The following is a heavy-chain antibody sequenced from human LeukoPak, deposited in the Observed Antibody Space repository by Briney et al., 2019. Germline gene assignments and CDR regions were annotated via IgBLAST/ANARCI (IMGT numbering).Heavy chain of an antibody. Sequence: SETLSLTCAVSGGSISTNNWWSWVRQPPGRGLEWIADIYHTGSTNYSPSLKSRVTISVDKSKNQFFLTLNSVTAADTAVYYCARLGGVARRKDYYDSRSPGTSFFDYWGQGTLVTVSS. J-gene: IGHJ4*02. CDR1: GGSISTNNW. CDR2: IYHTGST. V-gene: IGHV4-4*02. CDR3: ARLGGVARRKDYYDSRSPGTSFFDY. D-gene: IGHD3-22*01.